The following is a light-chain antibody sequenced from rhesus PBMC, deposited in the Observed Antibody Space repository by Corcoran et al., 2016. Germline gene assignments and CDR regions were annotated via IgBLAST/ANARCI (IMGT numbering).Light chain of an antibody. CDR3: QQHNSYPFT. V-gene: IGKV1-25*01. CDR1: ENVNNY. J-gene: IGKJ3*01. CDR2: KAS. Sequence: DIQMTQSPSSLSASVGDRVTITCRASENVNNYLHWYQQKPGKAPKLLIYKASTLQSGVPSRFSGSGSGTDFTLTISSLQPEDFATYYCQQHNSYPFTFGPGTKLDIK.